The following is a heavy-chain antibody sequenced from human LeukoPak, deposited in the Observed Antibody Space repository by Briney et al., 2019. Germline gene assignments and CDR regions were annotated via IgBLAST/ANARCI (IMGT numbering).Heavy chain of an antibody. Sequence: GGSLRLSCAASGFSFSTYWMTWVRQAPGKGLEWVANIKGDGSEKYYVDSVKGRFNIARDNAKNSVYLQMNSLRAEDTAVYYCARERGYSGYDSREYNYFDYWGQGTLVTVSS. D-gene: IGHD5-12*01. V-gene: IGHV3-7*01. CDR2: IKGDGSEK. CDR3: ARERGYSGYDSREYNYFDY. J-gene: IGHJ4*02. CDR1: GFSFSTYW.